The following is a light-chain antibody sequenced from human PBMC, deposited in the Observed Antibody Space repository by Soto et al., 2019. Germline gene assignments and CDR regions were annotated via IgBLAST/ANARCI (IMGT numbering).Light chain of an antibody. CDR1: QSISSSH. J-gene: IGKJ1*01. CDR3: QQYDSSPRT. Sequence: EIVMTQSPATLSLSPGERATLSCRASQSISSSHLAWYQQKPGQAPRLLIYGASSRATGIPDRFSGSGSGTDFTLTINRLEPEDFAVYYCQQYDSSPRTFGQGTKVDI. CDR2: GAS. V-gene: IGKV3-20*01.